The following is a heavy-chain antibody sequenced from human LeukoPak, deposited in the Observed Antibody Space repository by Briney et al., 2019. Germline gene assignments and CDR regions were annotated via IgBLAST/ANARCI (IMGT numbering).Heavy chain of an antibody. J-gene: IGHJ3*02. CDR3: ARASYSYGAFDI. CDR1: GGSFSGYY. V-gene: IGHV4-34*01. D-gene: IGHD5-18*01. CDR2: INHSGST. Sequence: SETLSLTCAVYGGSFSGYYWSWIRRPPGKGLEWIGEINHSGSTNYNPSLKSRVTISVDTSKNQFSLKLSSVTAADTAVYYCARASYSYGAFDIWGQGTMVTVSS.